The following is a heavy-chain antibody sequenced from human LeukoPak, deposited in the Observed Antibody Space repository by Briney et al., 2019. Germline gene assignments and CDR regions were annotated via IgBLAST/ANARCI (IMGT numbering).Heavy chain of an antibody. CDR2: IYYSGST. Sequence: SETLSLTCTVSGGSISSHYRSWIRQPPGKGLEWIGYIYYSGSTNYNPSLKSRVTISVDTSKNQFSLKMSSVTAADTAVYYCAREWVVVPVIDAFDIWGQGTMVTVSS. V-gene: IGHV4-59*11. CDR3: AREWVVVPVIDAFDI. CDR1: GGSISSHY. J-gene: IGHJ3*02. D-gene: IGHD2-2*01.